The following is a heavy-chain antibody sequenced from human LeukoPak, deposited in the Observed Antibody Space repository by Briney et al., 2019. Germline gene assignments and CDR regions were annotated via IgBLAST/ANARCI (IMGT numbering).Heavy chain of an antibody. D-gene: IGHD3/OR15-3a*01. CDR1: GGSISSGGYY. CDR3: ARDSRAGLDY. CDR2: IYYSGST. V-gene: IGHV4-31*03. J-gene: IGHJ4*02. Sequence: SETLSLTCTVSGGSISSGGYYWSWIRQHPGKGLEWIGYIYYSGSTYYNPSLKSRVTISADTSKNQFSLKLSSVTAADTAVYYCARDSRAGLDYWGQGTLVTVSS.